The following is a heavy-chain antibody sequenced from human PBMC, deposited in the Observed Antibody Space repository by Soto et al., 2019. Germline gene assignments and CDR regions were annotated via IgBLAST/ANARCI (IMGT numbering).Heavy chain of an antibody. CDR3: AKGVPGIAVAGTGYFQH. J-gene: IGHJ1*01. CDR2: ISGSGDST. D-gene: IGHD6-19*01. Sequence: EVQLLESGGGLVQPGGSLRLSCAASGFTFSCYAMSWVRQAPGKGLEWVSGISGSGDSTYYADSVKGRFTISRDNSKNTLYLQMNSLRAEDTAVYYCAKGVPGIAVAGTGYFQHWGQGTLVTVSS. V-gene: IGHV3-23*01. CDR1: GFTFSCYA.